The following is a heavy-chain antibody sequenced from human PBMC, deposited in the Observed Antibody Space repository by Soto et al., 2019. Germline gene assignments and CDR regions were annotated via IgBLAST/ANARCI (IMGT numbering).Heavy chain of an antibody. CDR1: GGSISSYC. CDR3: ARESTTLVGSGSHYYYGMDV. J-gene: IGHJ6*02. V-gene: IGHV4-59*01. Sequence: PSETLSLTCTVSGGSISSYCWSWIRQPPGKGLEWIGYIYYSGSTNYNPSLKSRVTISVDTSKNQFSLKLSSVTAADTAVYYCARESTTLVGSGSHYYYGMDVWGQGTTVTVSS. CDR2: IYYSGST. D-gene: IGHD3-10*01.